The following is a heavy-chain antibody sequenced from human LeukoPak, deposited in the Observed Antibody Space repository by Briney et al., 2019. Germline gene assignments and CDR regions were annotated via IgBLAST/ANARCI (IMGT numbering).Heavy chain of an antibody. J-gene: IGHJ4*02. CDR2: VDPEDGET. D-gene: IGHD1-20*01. Sequence: GASVKVSCTASGYTFTDYYMHWVQQAPGKGLEWMGRVDPEDGETIYAEKFQGRVTITADTSTDTAYMELSSLRSEDTAVYYCATDQGGITGTFYYFDYWGQGTLVPVSS. V-gene: IGHV1-69-2*01. CDR1: GYTFTDYY. CDR3: ATDQGGITGTFYYFDY.